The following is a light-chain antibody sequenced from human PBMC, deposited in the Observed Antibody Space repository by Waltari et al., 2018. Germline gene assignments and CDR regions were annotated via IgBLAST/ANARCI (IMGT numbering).Light chain of an antibody. Sequence: DIQMTPYPSSVSASVGDRVTITCRASQALGVNLAWFQQKPVTAPKSLIYDASKLQSGVPSKFAGSGSGTDFTLTITNLQPEDFATYYCQQYFNFPLTFGGGTKVEIK. CDR2: DAS. CDR3: QQYFNFPLT. J-gene: IGKJ4*01. V-gene: IGKV1-16*02. CDR1: QALGVN.